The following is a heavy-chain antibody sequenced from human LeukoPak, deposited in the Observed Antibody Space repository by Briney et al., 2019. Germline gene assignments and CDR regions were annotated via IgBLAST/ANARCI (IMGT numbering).Heavy chain of an antibody. CDR2: IRSKAYGGTT. Sequence: GGSLRLSCTASGFTFGDYAMSWFRQAPGKGLEWVGFIRSKAYGGTTEYAASVKGRFTISRDDSKSIAYLQMNSLKTEDTAVYYCTRGWRWLQLYPDYWGQGTLVSVSS. J-gene: IGHJ4*02. CDR1: GFTFGDYA. CDR3: TRGWRWLQLYPDY. V-gene: IGHV3-49*03. D-gene: IGHD5-24*01.